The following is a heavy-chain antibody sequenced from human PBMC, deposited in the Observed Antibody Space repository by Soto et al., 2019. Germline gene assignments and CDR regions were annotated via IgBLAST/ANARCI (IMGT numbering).Heavy chain of an antibody. V-gene: IGHV3-23*01. J-gene: IGHJ4*02. Sequence: EVQLLEPGGGLIQPGGSLRLSCSASGFTFNSYAMSWVRQAPGKGLEWVSGISGSGGSTYYADSVKGRFTISRDTSKNTLYLQMNSLRAEDTAVYYCAKVGSSSWYNFDYWGQGTLVTVSS. D-gene: IGHD6-13*01. CDR3: AKVGSSSWYNFDY. CDR1: GFTFNSYA. CDR2: ISGSGGST.